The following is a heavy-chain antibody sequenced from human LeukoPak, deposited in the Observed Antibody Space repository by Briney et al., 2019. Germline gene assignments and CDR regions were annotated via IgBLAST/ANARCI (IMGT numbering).Heavy chain of an antibody. V-gene: IGHV3-21*01. J-gene: IGHJ6*02. CDR1: GFTFGSYS. CDR3: ARFLEWSIYYYGMDV. Sequence: GGSLRLSCAASGFTFGSYSMNWVRQAPGKGLEWVSSISSSSSYIYYADSVKGRFTISRDNAKNSLYLQMNSLRAEDTAVYYCARFLEWSIYYYGMDVWGQGTTVTVSS. D-gene: IGHD3-3*01. CDR2: ISSSSSYI.